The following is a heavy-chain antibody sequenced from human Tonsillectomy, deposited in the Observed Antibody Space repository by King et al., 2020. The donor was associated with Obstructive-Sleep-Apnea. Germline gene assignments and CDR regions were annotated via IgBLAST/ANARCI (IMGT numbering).Heavy chain of an antibody. Sequence: VQLVESGGGLVKPGGSLRLSCAASGFTFSSYSMNWVRQAPGKGLEWVSSISSSSSYIYYADSVKGRFTISRDNAKNSLYLQMNSLRAEDTAVYYCARDEDPNSSGYPIKPENYGMDVWGQGTTVTVSS. CDR1: GFTFSSYS. D-gene: IGHD3-22*01. CDR3: ARDEDPNSSGYPIKPENYGMDV. V-gene: IGHV3-21*01. J-gene: IGHJ6*02. CDR2: ISSSSSYI.